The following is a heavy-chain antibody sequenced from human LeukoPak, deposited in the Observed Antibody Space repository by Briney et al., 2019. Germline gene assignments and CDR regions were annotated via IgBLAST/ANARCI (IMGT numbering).Heavy chain of an antibody. J-gene: IGHJ4*01. CDR3: ARALHSYRLSYYFDF. D-gene: IGHD3-16*02. V-gene: IGHV3-53*01. Sequence: GGSLRLSCAASGFTVSSNYMSWVRRAPGKGLEWVSVIYSGGSTYYADSVKGRFTISRDNSKNTLYLQMKSLKTEDTAVYYCARALHSYRLSYYFDFWGQGTLLTVSS. CDR1: GFTVSSNY. CDR2: IYSGGST.